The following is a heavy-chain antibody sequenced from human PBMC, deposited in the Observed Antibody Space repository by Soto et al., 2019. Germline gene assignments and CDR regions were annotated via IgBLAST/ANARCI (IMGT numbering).Heavy chain of an antibody. V-gene: IGHV3-30-3*01. CDR3: ARALPMPPWGILTGYEYYYYYYGMDV. D-gene: IGHD3-9*01. Sequence: PGGSLRLSCAASGFTFSSYAMHWVRQAPGKGLEWVAVISYDGSNKYYADSVKGRFTISRDNSKNTLYLQMNSLRAEDTAVYYCARALPMPPWGILTGYEYYYYYYGMDVWGQGTTVTVSS. CDR2: ISYDGSNK. CDR1: GFTFSSYA. J-gene: IGHJ6*02.